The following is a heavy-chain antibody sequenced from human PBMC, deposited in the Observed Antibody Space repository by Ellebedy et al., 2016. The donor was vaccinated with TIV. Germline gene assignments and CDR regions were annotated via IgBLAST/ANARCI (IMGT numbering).Heavy chain of an antibody. Sequence: GESLKISCAASGFSFSSYAMSWVRQAPGKGLEWVSGISASGGTTYYADSVKGRFTISRDNSKNTLYLQMNSLRAEDTAVYYCAREGSYTSGWSYYFDSWGQGTLVTVSS. CDR3: AREGSYTSGWSYYFDS. D-gene: IGHD6-19*01. CDR1: GFSFSSYA. V-gene: IGHV3-23*01. J-gene: IGHJ4*02. CDR2: ISASGGTT.